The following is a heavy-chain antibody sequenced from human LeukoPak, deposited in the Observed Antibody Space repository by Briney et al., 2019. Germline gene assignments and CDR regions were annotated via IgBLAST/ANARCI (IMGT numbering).Heavy chain of an antibody. Sequence: GESLKISCKGSGYSFTSYWIGWVRQMPGKGLEWVAIIYPGDSDTRYSPSFQGQVTISADKSISTAYLQWSSLKASDTAMYYCARHLYLDTAMSPWDYWGQGTLVTVSS. V-gene: IGHV5-51*01. D-gene: IGHD5-18*01. CDR3: ARHLYLDTAMSPWDY. CDR1: GYSFTSYW. CDR2: IYPGDSDT. J-gene: IGHJ4*02.